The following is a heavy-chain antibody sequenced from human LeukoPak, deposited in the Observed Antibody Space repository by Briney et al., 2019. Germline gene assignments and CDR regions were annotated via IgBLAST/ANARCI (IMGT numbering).Heavy chain of an antibody. CDR3: ARADTLTYYYDSSGYYRGWYFDY. CDR2: VYYSGST. J-gene: IGHJ4*02. Sequence: PSETLSLTCTVSGGSISSSSYYWGWIRQPPGKGLEWIGSVYYSGSTYYNPSLKSRVTISVDTSKNQFSLKLSSVTAADTAVYYCARADTLTYYYDSSGYYRGWYFDYWGQGTLVTVSS. CDR1: GGSISSSSYY. V-gene: IGHV4-39*07. D-gene: IGHD3-22*01.